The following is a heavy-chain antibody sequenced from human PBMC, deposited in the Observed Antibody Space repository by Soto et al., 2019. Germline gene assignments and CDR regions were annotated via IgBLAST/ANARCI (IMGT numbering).Heavy chain of an antibody. D-gene: IGHD1-26*01. CDR3: ASSGSYSPFDS. Sequence: SVKDCCNSSGVAFSSYAISLVRQAPGQGLEWMGGIIPIFGTANYAQKFQGRVTITADESTSTAYMELSSLRSEDTAVYYCASSGSYSPFDSWGQGTLVNRLL. V-gene: IGHV1-69*13. CDR1: GVAFSSYA. CDR2: IIPIFGTA. J-gene: IGHJ4*02.